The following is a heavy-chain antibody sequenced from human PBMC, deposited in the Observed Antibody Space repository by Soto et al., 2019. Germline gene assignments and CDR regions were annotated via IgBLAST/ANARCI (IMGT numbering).Heavy chain of an antibody. Sequence: QVQLVESGGGVVQPGRSLRLSCAASGFTFRDYGMHWVRQAPGKGLEWVALISYDGIKKYYADSVKGRFTISRDNSKNTLYLQMNSLRVEDTAVYYCTKDQGWFDSWGQGTLVTVSS. CDR3: TKDQGWFDS. J-gene: IGHJ5*02. V-gene: IGHV3-30*18. CDR2: ISYDGIKK. CDR1: GFTFRDYG.